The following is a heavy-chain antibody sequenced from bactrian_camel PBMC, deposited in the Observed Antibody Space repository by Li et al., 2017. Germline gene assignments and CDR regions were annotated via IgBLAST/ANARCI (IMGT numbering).Heavy chain of an antibody. Sequence: HVQLVESGGGSVQAGGSLRLSCAASGYIFNSHCMAWFRQLPGKEREGVAAINSRGGRTNYRDSVKGRFSISRDNDKNTLYLQMNSLKPEDTAMYYCTKDRSYGTRNWVQSTRGQGTQVTVS. CDR1: GYIFNSHC. CDR2: INSRGGRT. D-gene: IGHD3*01. CDR3: TKDRSYGTRNWVQST. V-gene: IGHV3S1*01. J-gene: IGHJ4*01.